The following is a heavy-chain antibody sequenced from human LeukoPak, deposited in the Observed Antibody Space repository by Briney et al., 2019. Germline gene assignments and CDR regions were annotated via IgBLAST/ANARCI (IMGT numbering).Heavy chain of an antibody. Sequence: GGSLRLSCAASGFTFSSYWMQWVRQAPGKGLVWVSRINRDGSTTDYADSVKGRFTISRDNAKNTLYLQVNSLRAEDTAVYYCARGSGSGSYYPRFDYWGQGTLVTVSS. V-gene: IGHV3-74*01. J-gene: IGHJ4*02. D-gene: IGHD3-10*01. CDR1: GFTFSSYW. CDR2: INRDGSTT. CDR3: ARGSGSGSYYPRFDY.